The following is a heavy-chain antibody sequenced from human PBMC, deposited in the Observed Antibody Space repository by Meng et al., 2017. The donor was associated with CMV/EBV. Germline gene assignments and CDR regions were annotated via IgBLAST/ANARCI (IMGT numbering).Heavy chain of an antibody. CDR3: ARGHIVVVIAPGWFDP. CDR1: GGSISSGGYY. D-gene: IGHD2-21*01. V-gene: IGHV4-31*03. J-gene: IGHJ5*02. CDR2: IYYSGST. Sequence: SETLSLTCTVSGGSISSGGYYWSWIRQHPGKGLEWIGYIYYSGSTYYNPSLKSRVTISVDTSKNQISLKLSSVTAADTAVYYCARGHIVVVIAPGWFDPWGQGTLVTVSS.